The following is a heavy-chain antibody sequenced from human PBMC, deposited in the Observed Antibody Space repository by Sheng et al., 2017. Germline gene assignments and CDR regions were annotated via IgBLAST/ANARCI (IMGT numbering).Heavy chain of an antibody. D-gene: IGHD3-9*01. Sequence: QVQLVQSGAEVKKPGASVKVSCKASGYTFTSYGISWVRQAPGQGLEWMGWISAYNGNTNYAQKLQGRVTMTTDTSTSTAYMGLRSLRSDDTAVYYCARDIYDILTGYPNYYFDYWGQGTLVTVSS. V-gene: IGHV1-18*01. CDR1: GYTFTSYG. CDR2: ISAYNGNT. CDR3: ARDIYDILTGYPNYYFDY. J-gene: IGHJ4*02.